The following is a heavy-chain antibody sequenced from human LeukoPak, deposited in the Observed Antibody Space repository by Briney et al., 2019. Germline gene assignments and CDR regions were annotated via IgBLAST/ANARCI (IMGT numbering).Heavy chain of an antibody. CDR1: GGSFSGYY. Sequence: SETLSLTCAVYGGSFSGYYWSWIRQPPGKGLEWLGEINHSGSTNYNPPLKSRVTISVDTSKNQFSLKLSSVTAADTAVYYCARGYYYGSGCSFDYWGQGTLVTVSS. V-gene: IGHV4-34*01. D-gene: IGHD3-10*01. J-gene: IGHJ4*02. CDR2: INHSGST. CDR3: ARGYYYGSGCSFDY.